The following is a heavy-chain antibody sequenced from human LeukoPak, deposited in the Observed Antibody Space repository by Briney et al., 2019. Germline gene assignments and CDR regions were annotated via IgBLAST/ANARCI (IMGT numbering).Heavy chain of an antibody. CDR1: GGSFSGYY. J-gene: IGHJ4*02. CDR2: INHSGST. D-gene: IGHD1-26*01. Sequence: PSETLSLTCAVYGGSFSGYYWSWIRQPPGKGLEWIGEINHSGSTNYNPSLKSRVTISVDTSKNQFSLKLSSVTAADTAVYYCARGVSGGSPDWGQGTLVTVSS. V-gene: IGHV4-34*01. CDR3: ARGVSGGSPD.